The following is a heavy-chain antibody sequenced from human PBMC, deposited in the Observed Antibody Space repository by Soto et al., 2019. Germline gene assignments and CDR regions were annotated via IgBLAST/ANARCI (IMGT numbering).Heavy chain of an antibody. J-gene: IGHJ5*02. D-gene: IGHD2-15*01. CDR2: IKSKADGETK. Sequence: KPGWSLRLSCAASGFTFSHAWMSLVRQAPGKGLEWVGRIKSKADGETKDYGAPVRGRFTISRDDAKDNLYLQMKSLRIEDTAVYYCCVVKRLDQYSTSGYWFDPWGTGTLVTVSS. V-gene: IGHV3-15*01. CDR3: CVVKRLDQYSTSGYWFDP. CDR1: GFTFSHAW.